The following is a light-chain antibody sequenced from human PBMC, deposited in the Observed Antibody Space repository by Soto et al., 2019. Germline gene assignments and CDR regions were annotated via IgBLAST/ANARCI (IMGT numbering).Light chain of an antibody. CDR3: QQANTYPLT. CDR2: AAS. J-gene: IGKJ4*01. CDR1: QGISTD. Sequence: DIQVTQSPSFLSASVGDRVYITCRASQGISTDLAWYQQKPGKAPKLLIYAASTLQSGVPSRFRGSGSGTEFNLTISRLQPEDFATYYCQQANTYPLTFGGGTKVEVK. V-gene: IGKV1-9*01.